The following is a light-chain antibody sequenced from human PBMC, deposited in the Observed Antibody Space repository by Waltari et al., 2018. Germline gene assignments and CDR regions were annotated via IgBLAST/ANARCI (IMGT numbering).Light chain of an antibody. V-gene: IGLV3-19*01. CDR2: DKN. CDR1: SLRSYY. Sequence: SSELTQAPAVSVAMGQTVRITCQGDSLRSYYASWYQQRPGQATILFIYDKNNRPSGVPDRFSGSSSHNTGSLTITGAQAEDEASYYCHSRDASGVAGSFGGGTKLTVL. CDR3: HSRDASGVAGS. J-gene: IGLJ2*01.